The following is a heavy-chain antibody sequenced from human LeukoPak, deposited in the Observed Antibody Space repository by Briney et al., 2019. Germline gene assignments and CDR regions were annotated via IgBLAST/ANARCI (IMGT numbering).Heavy chain of an antibody. CDR1: GGTFSSYA. CDR3: ARDLILVCGGDCYTFDY. D-gene: IGHD2-21*02. Sequence: SVKVSCKASGGTFSSYAISWVRPAPGQGLEWMGRIIPILGLPNSAQKFQGRVTITADKSTSTAYMELSSLRSEDTAVYYCARDLILVCGGDCYTFDYWGQGTLVTVSS. CDR2: IIPILGLP. J-gene: IGHJ4*02. V-gene: IGHV1-69*04.